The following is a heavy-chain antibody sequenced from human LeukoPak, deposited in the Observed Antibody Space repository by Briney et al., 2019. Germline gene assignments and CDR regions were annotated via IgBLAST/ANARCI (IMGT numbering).Heavy chain of an antibody. D-gene: IGHD3-22*01. CDR1: GFTFDDYA. Sequence: PGRSLRLSCAASGFTFDDYAMHWVRQAPGKGLEWVSGISWNSGSIGYADSVKGRFTISRDNAKNSLYLQMNSLRAEDTALYYCAKDITMIVVATFQHWGQGTLVTVSS. CDR3: AKDITMIVVATFQH. J-gene: IGHJ1*01. CDR2: ISWNSGSI. V-gene: IGHV3-9*01.